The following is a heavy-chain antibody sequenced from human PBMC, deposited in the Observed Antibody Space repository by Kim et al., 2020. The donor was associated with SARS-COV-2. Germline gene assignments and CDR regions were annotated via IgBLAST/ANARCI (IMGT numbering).Heavy chain of an antibody. J-gene: IGHJ6*02. D-gene: IGHD3-3*01. V-gene: IGHV3-7*03. CDR2: IKQDGSEK. CDR1: GFTFTRYW. Sequence: GGSLRLSCATSGFTFTRYWMSWVRQAPGKGLEWVANIKQDGSEKYYVDSVKGRFTISRDNAKNSLYLQMNSLRAEDTAVYYCARDRITIFGVVIMDYYYYYGMDVWGQGTTVTVSS. CDR3: ARDRITIFGVVIMDYYYYYGMDV.